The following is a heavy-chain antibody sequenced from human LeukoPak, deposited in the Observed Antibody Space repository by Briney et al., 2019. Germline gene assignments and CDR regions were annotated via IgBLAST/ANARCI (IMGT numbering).Heavy chain of an antibody. CDR3: ARGPTIPYYYDSSGYFDY. CDR1: GGSISSGSYY. V-gene: IGHV4-61*02. D-gene: IGHD3-22*01. Sequence: SETLSLTCTVSGGSISSGSYYWSWIRQPAGKGLEWIGRIYTSGSTNYNPSLKSRVTISVDTSKNQFSLKLSSVTAADTAVYYCARGPTIPYYYDSSGYFDYWGQGTLVTVSS. J-gene: IGHJ4*02. CDR2: IYTSGST.